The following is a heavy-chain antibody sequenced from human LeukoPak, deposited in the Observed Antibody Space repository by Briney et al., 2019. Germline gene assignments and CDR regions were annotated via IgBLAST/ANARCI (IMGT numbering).Heavy chain of an antibody. Sequence: PGGSLRLSCAASGFTFSSYSMNWVRQAPGKGLEWVSSISSSSSYIYYADSVKGRFTISRDNAKNSLYLQMNSLRAEDTAVYYCAIPRITGTRAWVYWGQGTLVTVSS. CDR2: ISSSSSYI. D-gene: IGHD1-7*01. J-gene: IGHJ4*02. CDR3: AIPRITGTRAWVY. CDR1: GFTFSSYS. V-gene: IGHV3-21*01.